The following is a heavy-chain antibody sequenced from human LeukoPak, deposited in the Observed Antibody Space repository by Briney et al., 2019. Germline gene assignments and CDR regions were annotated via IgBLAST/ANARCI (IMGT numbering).Heavy chain of an antibody. D-gene: IGHD3-10*01. V-gene: IGHV4-39*01. CDR3: ATRITMVRGVIILEGSYFDY. CDR1: GGSISSSSYY. J-gene: IGHJ4*02. CDR2: IYYSGST. Sequence: KSSETLSLTCTVSGGSISSSSYYWGWIRQPPGKGLEWIGSIYYSGSTYYNPSLKRRVTISVDTSKNQFSLKLSSVTAADAAVYYCATRITMVRGVIILEGSYFDYWGQGTLVTVSS.